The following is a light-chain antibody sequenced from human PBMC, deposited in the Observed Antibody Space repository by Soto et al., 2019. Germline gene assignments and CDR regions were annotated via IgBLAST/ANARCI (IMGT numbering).Light chain of an antibody. J-gene: IGLJ1*01. CDR3: QTYASSLNSLYV. CDR2: DNS. CDR1: ISNMGEGNN. V-gene: IGLV1-40*02. Sequence: QSVTRQAPSVSVAPGQRCSISCTGSISNMGEGNNVRWYQELPGTAPKPLIYDNSNRPSGVPDRFSGSKSGTSACLAITGLQAEDEADYFCQTYASSLNSLYVYGTGTKLTVL.